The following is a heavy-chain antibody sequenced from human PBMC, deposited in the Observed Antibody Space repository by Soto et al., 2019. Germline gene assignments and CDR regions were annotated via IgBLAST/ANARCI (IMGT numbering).Heavy chain of an antibody. CDR2: ISSNGGST. V-gene: IGHV3-64*01. CDR3: ARVSVAYDY. CDR1: GFTFSSYA. J-gene: IGHJ4*02. D-gene: IGHD3-3*01. Sequence: GGSLRLSCASSGFTFSSYAMHWVRQAPGKGLEYVSAISSNGGSTYYANSVKGRFTISRDNSKNTLYLQMGSLRAEDMAVYYCARVSVAYDYWGQGTLVTVSS.